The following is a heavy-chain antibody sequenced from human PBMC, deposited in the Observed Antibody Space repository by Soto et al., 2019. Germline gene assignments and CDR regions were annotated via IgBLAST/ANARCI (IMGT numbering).Heavy chain of an antibody. CDR1: GFTFSSYW. V-gene: IGHV3-74*01. D-gene: IGHD2-21*01. CDR2: LNSDGSTT. J-gene: IGHJ6*02. CDR3: ARGIKNYYGMDV. Sequence: EVQVVESGGGLVQPGGSLRLSCAASGFTFSSYWMHWVRQVPGKGLVWVSGLNSDGSTTNYADSVKGRFTIFRDNARNTLSLQMNSLRADDTAVYYCARGIKNYYGMDVWGQGTTVTVSS.